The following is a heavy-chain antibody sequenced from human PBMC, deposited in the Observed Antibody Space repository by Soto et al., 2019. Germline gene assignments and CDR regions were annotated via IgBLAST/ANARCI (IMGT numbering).Heavy chain of an antibody. Sequence: ASVKVSCKASGYTFTGYYMHWVRQAPGQGLEWMGWINPNDGDTKYAQKFQGRVTMTRDTSINTASMELSRLRSDDTAVYSCARRKISYGSSGPFDYWGQITLVTGSA. CDR1: GYTFTGYY. J-gene: IGHJ4*02. V-gene: IGHV1-2*02. D-gene: IGHD3-22*01. CDR2: INPNDGDT. CDR3: ARRKISYGSSGPFDY.